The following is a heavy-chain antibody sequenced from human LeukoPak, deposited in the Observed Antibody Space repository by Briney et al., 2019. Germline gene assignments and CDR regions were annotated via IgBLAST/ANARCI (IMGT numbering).Heavy chain of an antibody. Sequence: GGYLRLSCAASGFTLSNYWMSWVRQAPGKGLEWVANINQDSSEKYYVDSVKGRFTISRDNAKNSLYLQLTTLRPEDTAVYYCVQGWRDNWGQGTLVTVSS. CDR2: INQDSSEK. D-gene: IGHD2-15*01. V-gene: IGHV3-7*01. J-gene: IGHJ4*02. CDR1: GFTLSNYW. CDR3: VQGWRDN.